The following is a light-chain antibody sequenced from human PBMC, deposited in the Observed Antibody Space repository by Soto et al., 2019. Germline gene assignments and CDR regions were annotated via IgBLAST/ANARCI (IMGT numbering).Light chain of an antibody. CDR3: SSYAGSSTWV. CDR2: EVS. Sequence: QSVPTQPPSASGSPGQSATISCTGTSSDVGGYNYVSWYQQYPGKAPKLMIYEVSKRPSGVPDRFSGSKSGNTASLTVSGLQAEDEADYYCSSYAGSSTWVFAGGTKVTVL. V-gene: IGLV2-8*01. J-gene: IGLJ3*02. CDR1: SSDVGGYNY.